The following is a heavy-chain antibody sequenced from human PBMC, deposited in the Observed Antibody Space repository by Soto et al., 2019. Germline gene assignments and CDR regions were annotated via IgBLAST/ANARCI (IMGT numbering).Heavy chain of an antibody. CDR3: ARGDPTVTTGGFDP. D-gene: IGHD4-17*01. CDR1: GGSISSGDYY. Sequence: QVQLQESGPGLVKPSQTLSLTCTVSGGSISSGDYYWSWIRQPPGKGLEWIGYIYYSGSTYYNQSLKSRVTIAVDTSQNQCALKMSSVNSADTAVYYCARGDPTVTTGGFDPWSQGTLVTVSS. J-gene: IGHJ5*02. V-gene: IGHV4-30-4*01. CDR2: IYYSGST.